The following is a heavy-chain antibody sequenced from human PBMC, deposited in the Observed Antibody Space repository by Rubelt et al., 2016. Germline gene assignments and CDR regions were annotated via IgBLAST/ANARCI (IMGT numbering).Heavy chain of an antibody. V-gene: IGHV4-39*02. CDR1: GDSISSDHF. Sequence: HLQLQESGPGLLKASETLSLTCTVSGDSISSDHFWAWIRQPPGKGLEWIGNTYYGGSTFYNPSLKSQVTISIDTAKNQVSRKLSSVTAAETAVDYCARGLFPGIAGLCCWGQGTLVTVSS. J-gene: IGHJ4*02. CDR3: ARGLFPGIAGLCC. D-gene: IGHD6-13*01. CDR2: TYYGGST.